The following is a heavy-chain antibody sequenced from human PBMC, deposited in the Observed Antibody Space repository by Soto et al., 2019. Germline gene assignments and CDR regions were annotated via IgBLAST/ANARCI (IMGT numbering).Heavy chain of an antibody. D-gene: IGHD2-8*01. CDR1: GFSFSDHY. Sequence: GGSLGLSCAAYGFSFSDHYMDWVRQAPGKGLEWVGRTRNKAKGYTTEYAASVKGRFSISRDDSENSMSLQMNSLKSEDTAIYYCTRVRGRLYGQDYWGQGTLVTVSS. J-gene: IGHJ4*02. CDR2: TRNKAKGYTT. V-gene: IGHV3-72*01. CDR3: TRVRGRLYGQDY.